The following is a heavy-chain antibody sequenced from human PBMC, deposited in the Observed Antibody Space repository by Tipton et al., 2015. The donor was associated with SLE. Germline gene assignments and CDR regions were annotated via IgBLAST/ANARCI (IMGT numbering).Heavy chain of an antibody. CDR3: AREGSIAAAGSAFDY. CDR2: ISWDGGST. CDR1: GFTFDDYA. D-gene: IGHD6-13*01. J-gene: IGHJ4*02. Sequence: SLRLSCAASGFTFDDYAVHWVRQAPGKGLEWVSLISWDGGSTYYADSVKGRFTISRDNAKNSLYLQMNSLRAEDTAVYYCAREGSIAAAGSAFDYWGQGTLVTVSS. V-gene: IGHV3-43D*04.